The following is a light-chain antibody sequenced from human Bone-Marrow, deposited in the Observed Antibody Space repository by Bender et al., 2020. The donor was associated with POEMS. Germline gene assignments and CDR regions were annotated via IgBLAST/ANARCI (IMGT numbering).Light chain of an antibody. J-gene: IGLJ2*01. CDR2: ANN. Sequence: QSVLTQPPSVSGAPGQRVTISCTGSSSNIGAGYDVHWYQQLPGTAPKLLIYANNDRPSGVPDRFSGSKSGTSASLAITGLQAEDEAEYYCAAWDASLNSWFFGGATRVTVL. CDR3: AAWDASLNSWF. V-gene: IGLV1-50*01. CDR1: SSNIGAGYD.